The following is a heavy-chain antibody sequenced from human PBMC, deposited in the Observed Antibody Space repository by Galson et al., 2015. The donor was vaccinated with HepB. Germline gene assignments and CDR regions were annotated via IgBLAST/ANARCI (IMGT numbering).Heavy chain of an antibody. CDR2: IKKEADGGTT. J-gene: IGHJ4*02. CDR1: GFTLKNAW. D-gene: IGHD5-18*01. CDR3: TTNTAINY. Sequence: SLRLSCAASGFTLKNAWMNWVRQGPGKGMEWVGRIKKEADGGTTDFAAPVKGRFTISRDDSKNTVYLQMDSLNTEDTAIYYCTTNTAINYWGQGTLVTVSS. V-gene: IGHV3-15*01.